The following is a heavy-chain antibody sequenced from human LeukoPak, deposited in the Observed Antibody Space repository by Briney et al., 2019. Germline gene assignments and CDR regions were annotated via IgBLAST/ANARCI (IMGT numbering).Heavy chain of an antibody. V-gene: IGHV3-48*01. J-gene: IGHJ5*02. Sequence: GGSLRLSCAASGFTFSSYSMNWVRQAPGKGLEWGSYISGSSSTIYYADSVKGRFTISRDNSKNTLYLQMNSLRAEDTAVYYCARDRYGDYVSYNWFDPWGQGTLVTVSS. CDR3: ARDRYGDYVSYNWFDP. CDR2: ISGSSSTI. CDR1: GFTFSSYS. D-gene: IGHD4-17*01.